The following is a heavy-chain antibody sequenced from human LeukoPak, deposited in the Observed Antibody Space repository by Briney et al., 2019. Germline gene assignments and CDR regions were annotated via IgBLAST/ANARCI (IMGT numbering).Heavy chain of an antibody. CDR3: TSGISSSTNSDY. Sequence: PGGSLRLSCAASGFTFSGSAMHWVRQASGKGLEWVGCIRSKADSYATAYAPSVKGRFTISRDDSKNTASLQMNSLKTEDTAVYYCTSGISSSTNSDYWGQGTLVTVSS. D-gene: IGHD6-13*01. CDR2: IRSKADSYAT. CDR1: GFTFSGSA. V-gene: IGHV3-73*01. J-gene: IGHJ4*02.